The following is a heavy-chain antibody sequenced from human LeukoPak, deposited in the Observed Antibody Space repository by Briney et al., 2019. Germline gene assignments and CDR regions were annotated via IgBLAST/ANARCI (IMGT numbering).Heavy chain of an antibody. CDR2: IYYSGST. Sequence: SETLSLTCTVSGGSISRYYWSWVRQPPGKGLEGIGYIYYSGSTNYKPSLKRRVTISVATSKNQFSLKLSSVTAADTAVYYCARISLTGYAPISGYFDYWGQGTLVTVSS. D-gene: IGHD3-9*01. J-gene: IGHJ4*02. V-gene: IGHV4-59*12. CDR1: GGSISRYY. CDR3: ARISLTGYAPISGYFDY.